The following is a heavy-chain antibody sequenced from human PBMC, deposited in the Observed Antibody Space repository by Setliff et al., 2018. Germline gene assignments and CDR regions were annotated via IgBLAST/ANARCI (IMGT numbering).Heavy chain of an antibody. V-gene: IGHV4-4*08. CDR2: IYSSGST. Sequence: SETLSLTCTVSGGSISSDYWSWIRQPPGKGLEWIGYIYSSGSTKYNPSLKSRVTISVDTSKNQFSLKLSSVTAADTAVYYCARAPPNRYSGSYEYFYMDVWGKGTTVTVSS. D-gene: IGHD1-26*01. J-gene: IGHJ6*03. CDR3: ARAPPNRYSGSYEYFYMDV. CDR1: GGSISSDY.